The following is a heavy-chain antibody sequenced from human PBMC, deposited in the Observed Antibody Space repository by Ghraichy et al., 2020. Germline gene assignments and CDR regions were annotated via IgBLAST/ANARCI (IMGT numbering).Heavy chain of an antibody. D-gene: IGHD6-6*01. CDR1: GGSISSYY. CDR2: IYYSGST. J-gene: IGHJ6*02. V-gene: IGHV4-59*01. CDR3: ARGPSSSSFRFTFYGMDV. Sequence: SETLSLTCTVSGGSISSYYWSWIRQPPGKGLEWIGYIYYSGSTNYNPSLKSRVTISVDTSKNQFSLKLSSVTAADTAVYYCARGPSSSSFRFTFYGMDVWGQGTTVTVSS.